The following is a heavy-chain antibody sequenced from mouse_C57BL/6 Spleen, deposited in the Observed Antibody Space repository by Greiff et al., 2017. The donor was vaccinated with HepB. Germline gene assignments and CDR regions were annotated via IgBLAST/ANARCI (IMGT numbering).Heavy chain of an antibody. CDR1: GFSLTSYA. D-gene: IGHD1-1*01. J-gene: IGHJ1*03. CDR2: IWTGGGT. CDR3: ARNSGSSPYWYFDV. V-gene: IGHV2-9-1*01. Sequence: VQLQESGPGLVAPSQSLSITCTVSGFSLTSYAISWVRQPPGKGLEWLGVIWTGGGTNYNSALKSRLSISKDNSKSQVFLKMNSLQTDDTARYYCARNSGSSPYWYFDVWGTGTTVTVSS.